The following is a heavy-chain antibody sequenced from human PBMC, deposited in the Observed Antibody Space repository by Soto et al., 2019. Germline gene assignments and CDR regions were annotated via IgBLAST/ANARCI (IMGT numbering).Heavy chain of an antibody. CDR3: ARDGGFSSGEQWLAFDY. V-gene: IGHV1-69*12. CDR1: GGTFSSYA. J-gene: IGHJ4*02. CDR2: IIPIFGTA. Sequence: QVQLVQSGAEVKKPGSSVKVSCKASGGTFSSYAISWVRQAPGQGLEWMGGIIPIFGTANYAQKFQGRVTSAADEATSTAYMELSSLRSEDTAVYYCARDGGFSSGEQWLAFDYWGQGTLVTVSS. D-gene: IGHD6-19*01.